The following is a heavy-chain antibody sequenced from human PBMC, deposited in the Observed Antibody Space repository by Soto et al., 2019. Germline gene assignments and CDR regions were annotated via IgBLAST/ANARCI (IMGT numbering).Heavy chain of an antibody. J-gene: IGHJ6*02. Sequence: GGSLRLSCSASGFTFSTYAMTWVRQAPGKGLEWVSVISGSGDSSYYADSVKGRFTVSRDNSNNTVSLQMNSLSADDTALYYCAKVYGSGSRPYYYGMDVWGQGTTVTVSS. CDR2: ISGSGDSS. V-gene: IGHV3-23*01. D-gene: IGHD3-22*01. CDR3: AKVYGSGSRPYYYGMDV. CDR1: GFTFSTYA.